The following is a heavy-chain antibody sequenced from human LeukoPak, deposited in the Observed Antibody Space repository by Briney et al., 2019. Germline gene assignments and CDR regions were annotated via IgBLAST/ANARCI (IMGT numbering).Heavy chain of an antibody. CDR3: TKGTIWLPFDY. Sequence: GGSLRLSCTGSGFVFSDYIMSWIRQAPGKGLEWVSYISSSSSYTSDADSVKGRFTVSRHNAKNTLYLQMNSLRAEDTAVYYCTKGTIWLPFDYWGQGTLVTVSS. D-gene: IGHD5-18*01. V-gene: IGHV3-11*05. CDR2: ISSSSSYT. CDR1: GFVFSDYI. J-gene: IGHJ4*02.